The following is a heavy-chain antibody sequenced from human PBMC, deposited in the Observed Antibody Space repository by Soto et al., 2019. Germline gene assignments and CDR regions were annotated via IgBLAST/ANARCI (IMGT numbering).Heavy chain of an antibody. CDR3: ARANGYNDYYFDS. Sequence: SEPLSLTSFVSCGSFSSSNGFMCFRQPPGKGLEWIGEIYHSGRNNYNPSLKSRVTMSVDKSENQFSLILSSVTAADTAVYYCARANGYNDYYFDSWGQGALVTVSS. D-gene: IGHD5-12*01. CDR2: IYHSGRN. V-gene: IGHV4-4*02. CDR1: CGSFSSSNG. J-gene: IGHJ4*02.